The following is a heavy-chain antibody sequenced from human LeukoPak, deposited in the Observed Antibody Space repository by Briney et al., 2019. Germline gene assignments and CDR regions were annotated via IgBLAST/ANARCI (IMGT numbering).Heavy chain of an antibody. CDR2: IIPIFGTA. V-gene: IGHV1-69*05. J-gene: IGHJ4*02. Sequence: ASVKVSCKASGYTFTSYGISWVRQAPGQGLEWMGGIIPIFGTANYAQKFQGRVTITTDESTSTAYMELSSLRSEDTAVYYCASTGRITMVRGASNYFDYWGQGTLVTVSS. CDR1: GYTFTSYG. CDR3: ASTGRITMVRGASNYFDY. D-gene: IGHD3-10*01.